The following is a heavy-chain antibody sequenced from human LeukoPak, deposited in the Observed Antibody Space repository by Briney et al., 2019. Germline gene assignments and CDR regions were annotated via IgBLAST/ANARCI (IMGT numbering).Heavy chain of an antibody. CDR2: IIPIFGTA. D-gene: IGHD4-17*01. J-gene: IGHJ4*02. CDR3: ARAALTTRGYGDYVWYYFDY. CDR1: GGTFSSYA. Sequence: SVKVSCKASGGTFSSYAISWVRQAPGQGLEWMGGIIPIFGTANYAQKFQGRVTITTDESTSTAYMELSSLRSEDTAVYYCARAALTTRGYGDYVWYYFDYWGQGTLVTVSS. V-gene: IGHV1-69*05.